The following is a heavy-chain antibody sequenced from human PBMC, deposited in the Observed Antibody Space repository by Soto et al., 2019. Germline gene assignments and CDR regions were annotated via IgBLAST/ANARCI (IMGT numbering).Heavy chain of an antibody. D-gene: IGHD3-10*01. CDR1: GFTFSSYS. V-gene: IGHV3-21*01. Sequence: LRLSCAASGFTFSSYSMNWVRQAPGKGLEWVSSISSSSSYIYYADSVKGRFTISRDNAKNTLYLQMNSVRAEDTAVYYCARGPHYGSGSYYKKNWFDPWGQGTLVTVSS. CDR3: ARGPHYGSGSYYKKNWFDP. J-gene: IGHJ5*02. CDR2: ISSSSSYI.